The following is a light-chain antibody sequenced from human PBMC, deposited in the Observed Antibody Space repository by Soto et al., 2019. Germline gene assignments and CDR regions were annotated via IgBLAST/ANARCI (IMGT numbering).Light chain of an antibody. Sequence: DIQMTQSPSTLSASVGDRVTIACRASQNIGDWLAWYQQKPGKAPNLLIYKASTLESGVPSRFSGSGSGTEFTLAISSLQPEDFATYYCQQYNHLSTLGGGTKVDIK. CDR2: KAS. CDR1: QNIGDW. CDR3: QQYNHLST. J-gene: IGKJ4*01. V-gene: IGKV1-5*03.